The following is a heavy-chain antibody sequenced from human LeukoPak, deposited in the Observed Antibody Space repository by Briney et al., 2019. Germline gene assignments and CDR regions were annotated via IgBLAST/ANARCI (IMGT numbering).Heavy chain of an antibody. CDR2: ISYDGSNK. J-gene: IGHJ4*02. V-gene: IGHV3-30*03. CDR3: ALGDPLDY. D-gene: IGHD4-17*01. CDR1: GFTFSSYG. Sequence: GGSLRLSCAASGFTFSSYGMHWVRQAPGKGLEWVAVISYDGSNKYYADSVEGRFTISRDNSKNTLYLQMNSLRAEDTAVYYCALGDPLDYWGQGTLVTVSS.